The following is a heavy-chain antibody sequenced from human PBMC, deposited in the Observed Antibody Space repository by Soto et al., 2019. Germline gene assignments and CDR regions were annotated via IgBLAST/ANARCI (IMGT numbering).Heavy chain of an antibody. J-gene: IGHJ4*02. Sequence: SETLSLTCAVYGGSFSGYYLSWSRQPPGKGLEWIVEINHSGITNYNPSLKSRVTISVDTSKNQFSLKLRSVTAADTAVYYCASHQTYYDILTGYTPLDYWGQGTLVTVSS. D-gene: IGHD3-9*01. CDR1: GGSFSGYY. CDR2: INHSGIT. V-gene: IGHV4-34*01. CDR3: ASHQTYYDILTGYTPLDY.